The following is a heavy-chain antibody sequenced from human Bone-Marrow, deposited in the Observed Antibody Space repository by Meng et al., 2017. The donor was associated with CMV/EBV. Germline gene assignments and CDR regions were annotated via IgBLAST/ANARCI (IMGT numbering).Heavy chain of an antibody. D-gene: IGHD3-22*01. CDR2: IKQDGSEK. CDR1: GFTFSSYW. CDR3: AKDRRYYDSSGIFGY. J-gene: IGHJ4*02. V-gene: IGHV3-7*03. Sequence: GGSLRLSCATSGFTFSSYWMSWVRQAPGKGLEWVANIKQDGSEKYYVDSVKGRFTISRDNSKNTLYLQMNSLRAEDTAVYYCAKDRRYYDSSGIFGYWGQGTLVTVSS.